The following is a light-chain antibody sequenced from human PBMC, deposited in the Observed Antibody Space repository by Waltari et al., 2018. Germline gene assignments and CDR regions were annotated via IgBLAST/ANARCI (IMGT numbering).Light chain of an antibody. V-gene: IGKV3-15*01. J-gene: IGKJ5*01. CDR1: QSVSRN. CDR3: QQYNHWPPIT. Sequence: EIVMTQSPDTLSVSPGERATFSCRASQSVSRNLPWYQQKPGQPPRLLIYEASTRATSIPARFRGSGSGTDFTLTISRLQSEDSAVYYCQQYNHWPPITFGQGTRLEIK. CDR2: EAS.